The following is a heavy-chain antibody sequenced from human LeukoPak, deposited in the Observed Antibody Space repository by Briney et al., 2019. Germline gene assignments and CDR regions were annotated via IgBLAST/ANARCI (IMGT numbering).Heavy chain of an antibody. J-gene: IGHJ6*03. CDR2: INHSGST. Sequence: SESVALTCGINDGSVRGWDWSWILEAAGKWLEWIGEINHSGSTNYNPSLKSRVTISVDTSKNQFSLKLSSVTAADTAVYYCARGRSPGVTMVRGVIWTPYYMDVWGKGTTVTVSS. D-gene: IGHD3-10*01. CDR1: DGSVRGWD. CDR3: ARGRSPGVTMVRGVIWTPYYMDV. V-gene: IGHV4-34*01.